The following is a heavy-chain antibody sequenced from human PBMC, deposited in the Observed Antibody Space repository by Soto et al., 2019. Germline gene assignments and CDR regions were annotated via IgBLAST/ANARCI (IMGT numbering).Heavy chain of an antibody. V-gene: IGHV3-23*01. D-gene: IGHD6-19*01. Sequence: EVQLLESGGGLVQPGGSLRLSCAASGFTFSSYAMSWVRQAPGKGLEWVSAISGSGGTTYYADSVKGRFTFSSDNSKNTLYLQMNSLRAEDTSVYYCAKTANGWFSAFEIWGQGTMVTVSS. J-gene: IGHJ3*02. CDR1: GFTFSSYA. CDR3: AKTANGWFSAFEI. CDR2: ISGSGGTT.